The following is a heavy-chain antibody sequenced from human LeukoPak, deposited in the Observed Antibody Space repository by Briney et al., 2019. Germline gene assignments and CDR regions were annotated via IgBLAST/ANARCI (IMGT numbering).Heavy chain of an antibody. CDR3: ARGGGVPDY. D-gene: IGHD3-16*01. Sequence: PGGSLRLSCAASGFTFSNYWMSWVRQAPGKGLGWVANIKYDGSEKYYVDSVRGRFTISRDNAKNSLYLQMNSLRAEDTAVYYCARGGGVPDYWGQGTLVTVSS. CDR1: GFTFSNYW. CDR2: IKYDGSEK. V-gene: IGHV3-7*01. J-gene: IGHJ4*02.